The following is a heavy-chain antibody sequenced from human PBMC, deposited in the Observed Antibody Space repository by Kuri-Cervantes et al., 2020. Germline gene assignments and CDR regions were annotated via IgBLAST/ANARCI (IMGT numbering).Heavy chain of an antibody. CDR1: GFTFRRYG. V-gene: IGHV3-30*02. D-gene: IGHD3-10*01. J-gene: IGHJ3*02. CDR3: ARSLVGVKDAFVI. CDR2: LRYDGSNE. Sequence: GGSLRLSCEVSGFTFRRYGMHWVRQGPGKGLEWVASLRYDGSNEYYVDAVKGRFTISRDNSKNTLYLQMGSLRAEDMAVYYCARSLVGVKDAFVIWGQGTMVTVSS.